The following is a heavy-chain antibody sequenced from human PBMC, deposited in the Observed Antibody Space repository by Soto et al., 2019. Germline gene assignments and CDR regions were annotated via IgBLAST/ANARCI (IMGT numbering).Heavy chain of an antibody. J-gene: IGHJ4*02. D-gene: IGHD6-6*01. CDR3: TGAGETWSSSSHEVGDY. CDR1: GFTVSRNY. Sequence: EVQLVESVGGLIQPGGSLRLSCAASGFTVSRNYMNWVRQAPGKGLEWVSVIYSGGTTYYADSVKGRFTIYRDNSKNTLYLQMSSLRAEDTAVYYCTGAGETWSSSSHEVGDYWGQGTLVTVSS. V-gene: IGHV3-53*01. CDR2: IYSGGTT.